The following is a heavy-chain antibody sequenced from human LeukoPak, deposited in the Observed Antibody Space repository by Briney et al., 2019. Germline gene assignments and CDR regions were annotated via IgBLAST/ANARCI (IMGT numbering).Heavy chain of an antibody. Sequence: GGSLRLSCAATGFTFSGFAMAWVRQTPGRGLEWASGILAGGGNTYYADSVKGRFTISRDNSKNTLFLQMNDLRVDDTAVYFCAKDLNRGDGRWEFDPWGQGTLVTVS. CDR1: GFTFSGFA. CDR3: AKDLNRGDGRWEFDP. CDR2: ILAGGGNT. J-gene: IGHJ5*02. D-gene: IGHD4-17*01. V-gene: IGHV3-23*01.